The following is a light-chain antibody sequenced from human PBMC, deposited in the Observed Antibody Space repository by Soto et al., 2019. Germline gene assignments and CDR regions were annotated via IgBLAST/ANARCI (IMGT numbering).Light chain of an antibody. CDR2: DAT. J-gene: IGKJ2*01. Sequence: DIQMTQSPSTLSAFVGDRVTITCRASQSVSSSLAWYQQKPGKAPKLLIYDATTVESGVPSRCSGSGYGTEFTLTINSLQPGDFATYYCQQYESFSPYTFGQGTRLEIK. CDR1: QSVSSS. V-gene: IGKV1-5*01. CDR3: QQYESFSPYT.